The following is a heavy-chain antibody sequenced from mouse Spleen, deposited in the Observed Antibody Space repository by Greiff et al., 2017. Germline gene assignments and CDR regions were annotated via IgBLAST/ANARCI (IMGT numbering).Heavy chain of an antibody. CDR2: INPYNGGT. CDR3: ARRLGPVYWYFDV. D-gene: IGHD4-1*01. Sequence: VQLQQSGPVLVKPGASVKMSCKASGYTFTDYYMNWVKQSHGKSLEWIGVINPYNGGTSYNQKFKGKATLTVDKSSSTAYMELNSLTSEDSAVYYCARRLGPVYWYFDVWGTGTTVTVSS. CDR1: GYTFTDYY. V-gene: IGHV1-19*01. J-gene: IGHJ1*03.